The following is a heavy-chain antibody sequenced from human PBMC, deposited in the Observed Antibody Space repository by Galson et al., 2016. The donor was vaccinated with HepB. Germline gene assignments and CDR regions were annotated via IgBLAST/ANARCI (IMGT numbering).Heavy chain of an antibody. CDR2: ISGGDGRT. D-gene: IGHD6-19*01. V-gene: IGHV3-23*01. Sequence: SLRLSCAASGFTLNNYAMSWVRQAAGKGLEWVSAISGGDGRTYYADSVRGRFTISRDKSKNTLYLQMDSLRVEDTATYYCAKARGQWLGFDPWGQGTLVTVSS. CDR1: GFTLNNYA. CDR3: AKARGQWLGFDP. J-gene: IGHJ5*02.